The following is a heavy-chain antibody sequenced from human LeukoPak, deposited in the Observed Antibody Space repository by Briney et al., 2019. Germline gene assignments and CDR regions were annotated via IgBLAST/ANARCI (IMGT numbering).Heavy chain of an antibody. CDR3: ARGPKWLLEGTAGFDP. CDR2: INPNSGGT. D-gene: IGHD3-22*01. V-gene: IGHV1-2*02. CDR1: GYTFTGYY. Sequence: EASVTVSCTASGYTFTGYYMHWVRQAPGQGLEGMGWINPNSGGTNYAQKFQGRVTMTRDTSISTAYMELSRLRSDHTAVYYCARGPKWLLEGTAGFDPWGQGTLVTVSS. J-gene: IGHJ5*02.